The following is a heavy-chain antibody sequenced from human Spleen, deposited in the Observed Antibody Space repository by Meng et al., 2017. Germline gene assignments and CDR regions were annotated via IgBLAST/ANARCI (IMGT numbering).Heavy chain of an antibody. CDR2: ISPNSGGT. Sequence: VRWVHGGADVKKRGASWSVLYKSSGYTCTGYYTHWVRPAPGQGLEWLGRISPNSGGTNIAQMFQGTVTMTRDTSINTAYMVLRRLRSDDTAVYYCARDEVVATVSYYYHWGQGTLVTVSS. V-gene: IGHV1-2*06. CDR3: ARDEVVATVSYYYH. D-gene: IGHD5-12*01. CDR1: GYTCTGYY. J-gene: IGHJ1*01.